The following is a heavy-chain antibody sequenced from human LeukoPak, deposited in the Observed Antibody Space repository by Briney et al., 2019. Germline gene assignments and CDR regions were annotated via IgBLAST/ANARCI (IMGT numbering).Heavy chain of an antibody. CDR1: GYIFISYV. Sequence: GASVKVSCKASGYIFISYVINWVRQATGQGLEWMGWMNPNSGNTGYAQKFQGRVTMTRNTSISTAYMELSSLRSEDTAVYYCAGGYSYGLTDYWGQGTLVTVSS. CDR3: AGGYSYGLTDY. CDR2: MNPNSGNT. V-gene: IGHV1-8*01. J-gene: IGHJ4*02. D-gene: IGHD5-18*01.